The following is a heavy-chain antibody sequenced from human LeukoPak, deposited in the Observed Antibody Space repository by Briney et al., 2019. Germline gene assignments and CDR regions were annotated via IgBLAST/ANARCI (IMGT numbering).Heavy chain of an antibody. CDR3: ARMGVLATTNDY. CDR2: IYYSGST. Sequence: PSETLSLTCTVSGGSISSYYWSWIRQPPGKGLEWIGYIYYSGSTNYNPSLKSRVTISVDTSKNQFSLKLSSVTAADTTVYYCARMGVLATTNDYWGQGTLVTVSS. CDR1: GGSISSYY. D-gene: IGHD5-24*01. J-gene: IGHJ4*02. V-gene: IGHV4-59*01.